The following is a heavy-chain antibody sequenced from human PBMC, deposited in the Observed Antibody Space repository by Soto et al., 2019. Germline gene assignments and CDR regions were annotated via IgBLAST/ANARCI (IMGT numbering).Heavy chain of an antibody. CDR1: GGSFSGYY. J-gene: IGHJ6*02. V-gene: IGHV4-34*01. CDR3: ARGGAGLIVVVPAASPQAMEV. Sequence: SETLSLTCAVYGGSFSGYYWSWIRQPPGKGLEWIGEINHSGSTNYNPSLKSRVTISVDTSKNQFSLKLSSVTAADTAVYYCARGGAGLIVVVPAASPQAMEVWGQGTTVTV. CDR2: INHSGST. D-gene: IGHD2-2*01.